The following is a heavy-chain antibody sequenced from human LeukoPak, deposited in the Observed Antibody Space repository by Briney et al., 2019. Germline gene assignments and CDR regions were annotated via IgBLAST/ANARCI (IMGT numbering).Heavy chain of an antibody. CDR1: GGSISSFY. CDR2: ISYSETT. D-gene: IGHD5/OR15-5a*01. J-gene: IGHJ3*02. CDR3: ARDKGLPQAFDI. V-gene: IGHV4-59*01. Sequence: PSETLSLTCTVSGGSISSFYWSWLRQPRGKGLEYIGYISYSETTSYNPSLKSRVTISVDTSKNQFSLKLTSVTAADTAVYYCARDKGLPQAFDIWGEGTMVTVSS.